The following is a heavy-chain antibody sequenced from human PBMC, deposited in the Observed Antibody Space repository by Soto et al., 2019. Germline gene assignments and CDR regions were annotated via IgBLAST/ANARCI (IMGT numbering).Heavy chain of an antibody. J-gene: IGHJ4*02. Sequence: TLSLSCSDSGASIRSGGYYWSWLRQSPGKVLEWIGHIYYTGSTFYSPSLKSRLTVSLDTSKNQLSLDLRSVTAADTAMYSCARIEMASIKWGRGTLVTVSS. V-gene: IGHV4-31*03. CDR1: GASIRSGGYY. CDR3: ARIEMASIK. CDR2: IYYTGST.